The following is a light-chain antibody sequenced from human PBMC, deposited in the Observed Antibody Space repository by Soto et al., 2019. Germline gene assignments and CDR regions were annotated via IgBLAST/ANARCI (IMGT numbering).Light chain of an antibody. J-gene: IGKJ1*01. V-gene: IGKV4-1*01. CDR1: QSVLYSSNNKNC. Sequence: DIVMTQSPDSLAVSLGERATINCKSSQSVLYSSNNKNCLAWYQQKPGQPPKLLIYWASTRESGVPDRFSGSGSGTDFTLTISSLQAEDVAVYYCQQYLGIPRPFGQGTKVEIK. CDR2: WAS. CDR3: QQYLGIPRP.